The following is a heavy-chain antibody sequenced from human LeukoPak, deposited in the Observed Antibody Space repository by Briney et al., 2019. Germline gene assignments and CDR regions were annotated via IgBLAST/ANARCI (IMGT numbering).Heavy chain of an antibody. CDR3: ARSRYGTTWSSSWEFDY. CDR2: IYSGGST. Sequence: PGGSLRLSCAASGFTFSSYGIHWVRQAPGKGLEWVSVIYSGGSTYYADSVKGRFTISRDNSKNTLYLQMNSLRAEDTAVYYCARSRYGTTWSSSWEFDYWGQGTLVTVSS. J-gene: IGHJ4*02. CDR1: GFTFSSYG. D-gene: IGHD6-13*01. V-gene: IGHV3-66*01.